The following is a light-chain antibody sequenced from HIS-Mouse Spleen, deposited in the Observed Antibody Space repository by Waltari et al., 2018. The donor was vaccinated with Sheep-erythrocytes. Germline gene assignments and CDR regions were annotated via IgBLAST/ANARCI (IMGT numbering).Light chain of an antibody. J-gene: IGLJ2*01. CDR1: KLGDKY. Sequence: SYELTQPPSVSVSPGQTASITCSGDKLGDKYACWYQQKPGHSPVLVIYQDSNRPSGVPERFSGSTSGNTATLTISGTQAMDEADYYCQAWDSSTVVFGGGTKLTVL. V-gene: IGLV3-1*01. CDR3: QAWDSSTVV. CDR2: QDS.